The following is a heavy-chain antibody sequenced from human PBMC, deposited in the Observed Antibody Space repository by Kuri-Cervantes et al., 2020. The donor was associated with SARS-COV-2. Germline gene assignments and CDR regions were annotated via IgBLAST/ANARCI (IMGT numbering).Heavy chain of an antibody. Sequence: ASVKVSCKASGYTFTGYYMHWVRQAPGQGLEWMGWINPNSGGTNYAQKFQGRVTMTRDTSISTAYMELSRLRSDDTAVYCCARVVVGATTLPFDYWGQGTLVTVSS. CDR2: INPNSGGT. V-gene: IGHV1-2*02. J-gene: IGHJ4*02. D-gene: IGHD1-26*01. CDR1: GYTFTGYY. CDR3: ARVVVGATTLPFDY.